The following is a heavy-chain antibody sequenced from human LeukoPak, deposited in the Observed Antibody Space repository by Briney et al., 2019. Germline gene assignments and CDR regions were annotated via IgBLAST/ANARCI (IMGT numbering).Heavy chain of an antibody. J-gene: IGHJ5*02. V-gene: IGHV1-69*06. CDR1: GYTFTTYG. D-gene: IGHD1-20*01. CDR2: IIPIFGTA. CDR3: ATLTGNNWFDP. Sequence: ASVKVSCKASGYTFTTYGISWVRQAPGQGLEWMGGIIPIFGTANYAQKFQGRVTITADKSTSTAYMELSSLRSEDTAVYYCATLTGNNWFDPWGQGTLVTVSS.